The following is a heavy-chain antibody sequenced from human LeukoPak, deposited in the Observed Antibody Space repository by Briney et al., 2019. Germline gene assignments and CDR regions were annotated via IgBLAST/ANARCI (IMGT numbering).Heavy chain of an antibody. J-gene: IGHJ4*02. CDR3: ARVRGRLVPAYYFDY. CDR1: GYTFTSYG. CDR2: ISAYNGNT. V-gene: IGHV1-18*04. Sequence: ASVKVSCKASGYTFTSYGISWVRQAPGQGLEWMGWISAYNGNTNYAQKLQGRVTMTTDTSTSTAYMELRSLRSDDTAVYYCARVRGRLVPAYYFDYWGQGTLVTASS. D-gene: IGHD2-2*01.